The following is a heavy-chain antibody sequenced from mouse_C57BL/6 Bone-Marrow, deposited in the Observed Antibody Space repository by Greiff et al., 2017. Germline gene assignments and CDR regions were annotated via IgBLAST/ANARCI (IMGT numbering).Heavy chain of an antibody. CDR1: GFSLSTFGMG. CDR2: IWWDDDK. V-gene: IGHV8-8*01. CDR3: ARFYYYGSSYLLWAMDY. J-gene: IGHJ4*01. Sequence: QVTLKESGPGILQPSQTLSLTCSFSGFSLSTFGMGVGWIRQPSGKGLEWLAHIWWDDDKYYNPALKSRLTISKDTSKNQVFLKIANVDTADTATYYCARFYYYGSSYLLWAMDYWGQGTSVTVSS. D-gene: IGHD1-1*01.